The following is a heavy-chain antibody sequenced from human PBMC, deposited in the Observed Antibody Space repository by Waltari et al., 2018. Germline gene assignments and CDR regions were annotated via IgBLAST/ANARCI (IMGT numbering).Heavy chain of an antibody. CDR2: IIPIFGTA. D-gene: IGHD3-22*01. Sequence: QVQLVQSGAEVKKPGSSVKVSCKASGATFSTYPLSRGRRAPGQGLEWRGGIIPIFGTANYAQKFQGRVTITADESTSTAYMELSSLRSEDTAVYYCARSTMIVVEGRAFDIWGQGTMVTVSS. CDR1: GATFSTYP. J-gene: IGHJ3*02. V-gene: IGHV1-69*01. CDR3: ARSTMIVVEGRAFDI.